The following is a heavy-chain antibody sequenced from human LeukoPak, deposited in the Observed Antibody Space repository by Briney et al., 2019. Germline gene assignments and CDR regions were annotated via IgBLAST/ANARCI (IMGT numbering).Heavy chain of an antibody. J-gene: IGHJ5*02. CDR1: GFTFSTYS. CDR3: ARVYYDYVWGSYRPRWFDP. Sequence: GGSLRLSCAASGFTFSTYSMNWVRQAPGKGLEWVSSITSSRIYIYYADSVKGRFTISRDNSKNTLYLQMNSLRAEDTAVYYCARVYYDYVWGSYRPRWFDPWGQGTLVTVSS. CDR2: ITSSRIYI. V-gene: IGHV3-21*01. D-gene: IGHD3-16*02.